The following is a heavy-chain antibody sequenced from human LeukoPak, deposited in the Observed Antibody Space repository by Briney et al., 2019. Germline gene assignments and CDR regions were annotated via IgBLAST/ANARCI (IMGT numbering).Heavy chain of an antibody. CDR1: GFPLDDYA. V-gene: IGHV3-43*02. CDR3: VKEPHYYDRSGYF. J-gene: IGHJ4*02. Sequence: GGSLRLSCAASGFPLDDYAMHWVRQAPGKGLDWVSLIGGDGGSTYYADSVKGRFTISRDNSKNSLFLQMKSLRTDDTALYYCVKEPHYYDRSGYFWGQGTLVTVSS. D-gene: IGHD3-22*01. CDR2: IGGDGGST.